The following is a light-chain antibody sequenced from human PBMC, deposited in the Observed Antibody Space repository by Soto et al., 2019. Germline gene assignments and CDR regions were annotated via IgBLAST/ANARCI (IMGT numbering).Light chain of an antibody. J-gene: IGKJ4*01. Sequence: DIQMTQCPSSLCGSLGDRFTITCGGSQNIDNYLNWYQHKPGKAPKLLIYATSTLQSGVPARFSASASGTEFTPTISTLQAEDFATYFCQESYSTPAVSFGGGTKVDI. CDR3: QESYSTPAVS. V-gene: IGKV1-39*01. CDR2: ATS. CDR1: QNIDNY.